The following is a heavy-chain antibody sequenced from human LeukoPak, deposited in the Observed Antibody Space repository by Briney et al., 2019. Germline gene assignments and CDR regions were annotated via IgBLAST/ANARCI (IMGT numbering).Heavy chain of an antibody. V-gene: IGHV3-23*01. CDR3: AKFKSGVVVKNYLDL. D-gene: IGHD2-15*01. Sequence: GGSLRLSCAASGVTFSSYAMTWVRQGPGKGLDWVSSISGTGGASYYADSVKGRFTISRDNSKNTLYLEMNSLRAEDTAVYYCAKFKSGVVVKNYLDLWGQGTLVTVSS. CDR1: GVTFSSYA. CDR2: ISGTGGAS. J-gene: IGHJ4*02.